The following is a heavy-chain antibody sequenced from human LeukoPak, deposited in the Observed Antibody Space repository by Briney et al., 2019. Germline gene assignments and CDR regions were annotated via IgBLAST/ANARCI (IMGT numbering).Heavy chain of an antibody. Sequence: GESLRLSCAASGFTFSSYSMNWVRQAPGKGLEWVSSISSSSSYIYYADSVKGRFTISRDNAKNSLYLQMNSLRAEDTAVYYCARALSTKYSSGWYEDYWGQGTLVTVSS. V-gene: IGHV3-21*01. J-gene: IGHJ4*02. CDR1: GFTFSSYS. CDR2: ISSSSSYI. D-gene: IGHD6-19*01. CDR3: ARALSTKYSSGWYEDY.